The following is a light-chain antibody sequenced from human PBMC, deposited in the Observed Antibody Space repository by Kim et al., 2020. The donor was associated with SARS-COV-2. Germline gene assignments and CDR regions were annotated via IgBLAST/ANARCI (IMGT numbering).Light chain of an antibody. J-gene: IGLJ3*02. CDR3: AAWDDRQTGPV. Sequence: GRTVTISCSGGSSNIGLNYGYWYQQHPGTAPKLLISRNDHRPAGVPDRFSASKSGTSASLAISGLRSEDEADYYCAAWDDRQTGPVFGGGTQLTVL. V-gene: IGLV1-47*01. CDR2: RND. CDR1: SSNIGLNY.